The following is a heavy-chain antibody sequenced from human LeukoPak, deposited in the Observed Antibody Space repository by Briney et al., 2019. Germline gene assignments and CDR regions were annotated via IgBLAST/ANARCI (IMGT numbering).Heavy chain of an antibody. CDR3: ARDVRFFGVVYAFDI. Sequence: GGSMRLSCAASGFTFSSYSMNWVRQAPGKGLEWVSSISSSSSYIYCADSVKGRFTISRDNAKNSLYLQMNSLRAEDTAVYYCARDVRFFGVVYAFDIWGQGTMVTVSS. J-gene: IGHJ3*02. CDR1: GFTFSSYS. D-gene: IGHD3-3*01. V-gene: IGHV3-21*01. CDR2: ISSSSSYI.